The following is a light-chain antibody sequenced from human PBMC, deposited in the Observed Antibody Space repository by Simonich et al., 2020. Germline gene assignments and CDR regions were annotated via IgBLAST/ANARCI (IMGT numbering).Light chain of an antibody. CDR2: EGS. J-gene: IGLJ3*02. V-gene: IGLV2-23*01. CDR1: SSDVGSYHL. Sequence: QSALTQPASVSGSPGQSITISCTGTSSDVGSYHLVSWYQQHQGKAPKLMIYEGSKRPSGVSNRFSGSKSGNTAPLTISGLQAEDEADYYCCSYAGSSTWVFGGGTKLTVL. CDR3: CSYAGSSTWV.